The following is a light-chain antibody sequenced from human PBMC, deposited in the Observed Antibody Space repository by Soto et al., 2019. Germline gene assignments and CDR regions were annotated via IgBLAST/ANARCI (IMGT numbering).Light chain of an antibody. Sequence: DIQMTQSPSTLSSSLGDRVTITFRASQSIDTALAWYQQKPGKAPNLLIYKASNLEDGVPSRFSGSGSGTEFTLTISSLQPDDFATYYCQQYYRYLTFGQGTKVDIK. CDR3: QQYYRYLT. CDR2: KAS. CDR1: QSIDTA. V-gene: IGKV1-5*03. J-gene: IGKJ2*01.